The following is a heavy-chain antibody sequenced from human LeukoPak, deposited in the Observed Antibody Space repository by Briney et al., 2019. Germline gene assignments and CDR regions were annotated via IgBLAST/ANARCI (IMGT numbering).Heavy chain of an antibody. CDR3: ARSLAVAAYYFDY. CDR1: GGSISSSNW. CDR2: IYHSGST. J-gene: IGHJ4*02. Sequence: PSETLSLTCAVSGGSISSSNWWSWVRQPPGKGLEWIGEIYHSGSTNYNPSLKSRVTISVDKSKNQFSLKLSSVTAADTAVYYCARSLAVAAYYFDYWGQGTLVTVSS. V-gene: IGHV4-4*02. D-gene: IGHD6-19*01.